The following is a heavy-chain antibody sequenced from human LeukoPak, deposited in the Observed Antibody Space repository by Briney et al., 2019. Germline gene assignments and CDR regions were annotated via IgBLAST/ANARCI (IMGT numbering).Heavy chain of an antibody. D-gene: IGHD6-13*01. CDR3: ARENPIAAAGTSQDYYYYGMDV. V-gene: IGHV4-4*07. CDR1: GGSISSYY. Sequence: SETLSLTCTVSGGSISSYYWSWIRQPAGQGLEWIGRIYTSGSTNYNPSLKSRVTMSVDTSKNQFSLKLSSVTAADTAVYYCARENPIAAAGTSQDYYYYGMDVWGQGTTVTVSS. CDR2: IYTSGST. J-gene: IGHJ6*02.